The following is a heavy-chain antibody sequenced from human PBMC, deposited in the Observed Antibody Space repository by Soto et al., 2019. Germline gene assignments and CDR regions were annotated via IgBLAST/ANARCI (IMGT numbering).Heavy chain of an antibody. CDR1: GFTFSSYA. CDR2: ISGSGGST. Sequence: GGSLRLSCAASGFTFSSYAMSWVRQAPGKGLEWVSAISGSGGSTYYADSVKGRFTISRDNSKNTLYLQMNSLRAEDTAVYYCAKDRAGIVGANQFDYWGQGTLVTVSS. J-gene: IGHJ4*02. CDR3: AKDRAGIVGANQFDY. V-gene: IGHV3-23*01. D-gene: IGHD1-26*01.